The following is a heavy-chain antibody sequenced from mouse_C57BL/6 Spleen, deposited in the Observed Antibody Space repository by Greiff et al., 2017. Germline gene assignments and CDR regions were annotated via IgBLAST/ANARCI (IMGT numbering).Heavy chain of an antibody. D-gene: IGHD3-3*01. V-gene: IGHV10-1*01. J-gene: IGHJ4*01. CDR2: IRSKSNNYAT. Sequence: GGGLVQPKGSLKLSCAASGFSFNTYAMNWVRQAPGKGLEWVARIRSKSNNYATYYADSVKDRFTISRDASESMLYLQMNNLKTEDTAMYYCVRQGGLAMDYWGQGTSVTVSS. CDR1: GFSFNTYA. CDR3: VRQGGLAMDY.